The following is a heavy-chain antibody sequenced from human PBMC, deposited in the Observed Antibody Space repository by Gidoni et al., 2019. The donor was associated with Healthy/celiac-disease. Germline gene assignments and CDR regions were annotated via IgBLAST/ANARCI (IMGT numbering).Heavy chain of an antibody. V-gene: IGHV3-48*02. J-gene: IGHJ6*02. Sequence: EVQLVESGGGLVQPGGSLRLSCAASGFPFSSYSMNWVRQAPGKGLEWVSYISSSSSTIYYADSVKGRFTISRDNAKNSLYLQMNSLRDEDTAVYYCARVYGDYEYYYYGMDVWGQGTTVTVSS. CDR2: ISSSSSTI. CDR1: GFPFSSYS. CDR3: ARVYGDYEYYYYGMDV. D-gene: IGHD4-17*01.